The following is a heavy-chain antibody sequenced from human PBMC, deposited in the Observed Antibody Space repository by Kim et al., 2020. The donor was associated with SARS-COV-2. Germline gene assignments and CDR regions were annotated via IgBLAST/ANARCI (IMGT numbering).Heavy chain of an antibody. J-gene: IGHJ5*02. V-gene: IGHV4-34*01. D-gene: IGHD3-10*01. CDR1: GGSFSGYY. CDR3: ASSPLREGCWFDP. Sequence: SETLSLTCAVYGGSFSGYYWSWIRQPPGKGLEWIGEINHSGSTNYNPSLKSRVTISVDTSKNQFSLKLSSVTAADTAVYYCASSPLREGCWFDPWGQGTLVTVSS. CDR2: INHSGST.